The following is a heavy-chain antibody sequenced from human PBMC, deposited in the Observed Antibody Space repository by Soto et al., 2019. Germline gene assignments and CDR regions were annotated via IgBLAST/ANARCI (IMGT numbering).Heavy chain of an antibody. D-gene: IGHD6-19*01. V-gene: IGHV4-59*01. CDR1: GGSISSYY. J-gene: IGHJ5*02. CDR3: ARVGVSSGWYLNWFDP. CDR2: IYYSGST. Sequence: SETLSLTCTVSGGSISSYYWSWIRQPPGKGLEWIGYIYYSGSTNYNPSLKSRVTISVDTSKNQFSLKLSSVTAADTAVYYCARVGVSSGWYLNWFDPWGQGTLVTVSS.